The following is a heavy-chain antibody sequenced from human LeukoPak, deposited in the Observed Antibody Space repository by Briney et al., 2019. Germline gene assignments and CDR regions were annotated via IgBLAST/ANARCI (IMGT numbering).Heavy chain of an antibody. CDR3: AKALGVIAARPFDY. D-gene: IGHD6-6*01. CDR2: ISGSGGST. Sequence: GGSLRLSCAASGFTFSSYWMSWVRQAPGKGLEWVSAISGSGGSTYYADSVKGRFTISRDNSKNTLYLQMNSLRAEDMAVYYCAKALGVIAARPFDYWGQGTLVTVSS. V-gene: IGHV3-23*01. CDR1: GFTFSSYW. J-gene: IGHJ4*02.